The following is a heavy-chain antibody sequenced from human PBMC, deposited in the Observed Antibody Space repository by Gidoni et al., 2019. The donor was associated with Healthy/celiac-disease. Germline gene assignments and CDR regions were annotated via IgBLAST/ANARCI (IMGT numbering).Heavy chain of an antibody. D-gene: IGHD3-10*01. CDR2: ISGSGGST. J-gene: IGHJ6*02. Sequence: EVQLLESGGGLVQPGGSLRLSCAASGFTFSSYAMSWVRQAPGKGLEWVSAISGSGGSTYYADSVKGRFTISRDNSKNTLYLQMNSLRAEDTAVYYCAKDYYGSGSYPGDYYGMDVWGQGTTVTVSS. V-gene: IGHV3-23*01. CDR1: GFTFSSYA. CDR3: AKDYYGSGSYPGDYYGMDV.